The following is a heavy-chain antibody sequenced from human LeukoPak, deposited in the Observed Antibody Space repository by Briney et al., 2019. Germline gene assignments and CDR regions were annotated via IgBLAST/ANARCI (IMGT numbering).Heavy chain of an antibody. CDR1: GFTLRNYA. CDR2: ICAGDKYT. V-gene: IGHV3-23*01. D-gene: IGHD6-13*01. J-gene: IGHJ4*02. Sequence: PGGSLRLSCAASGFTLRNYARSWVRQTPGKGLEWVSNICAGDKYTYYGDSVKGRFTISRDNYKNTLYLQMNSLRAGDTAIYYCAKDGIIAAAWGSGDFDYWGQGTLVTASS. CDR3: AKDGIIAAAWGSGDFDY.